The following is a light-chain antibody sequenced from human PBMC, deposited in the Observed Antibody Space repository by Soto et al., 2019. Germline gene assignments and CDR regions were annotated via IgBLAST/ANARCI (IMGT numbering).Light chain of an antibody. CDR2: KAS. Sequence: DIQMTQSPSTLSASVGDRVTITCRASQSISYWLAWYQQKPGKAPKLLIYKASTLESGVPSRFSGSGSGTEFTLTISSLQPDDFATYYCQHYDSYSGTFGQGTKVDIK. V-gene: IGKV1-5*03. CDR3: QHYDSYSGT. CDR1: QSISYW. J-gene: IGKJ1*01.